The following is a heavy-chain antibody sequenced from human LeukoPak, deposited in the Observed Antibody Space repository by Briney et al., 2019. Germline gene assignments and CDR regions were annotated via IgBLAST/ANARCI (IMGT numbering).Heavy chain of an antibody. D-gene: IGHD4-17*01. CDR3: ARGRGATVTTYDY. Sequence: ASVKVSCKASGYTFTGYYMHWVRQAPGQGLEWMGWINPNSGGTNYAQKFQGRVTMTRDTSISTAYMELSRLRSDDTAVYYCARGRGATVTTYDYWGQGTLVTVSS. V-gene: IGHV1-2*02. J-gene: IGHJ4*02. CDR1: GYTFTGYY. CDR2: INPNSGGT.